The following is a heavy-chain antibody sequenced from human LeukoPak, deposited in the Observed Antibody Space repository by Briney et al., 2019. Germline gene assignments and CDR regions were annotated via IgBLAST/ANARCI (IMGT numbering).Heavy chain of an antibody. V-gene: IGHV3-53*01. CDR1: GFTVSSNY. J-gene: IGHJ3*02. CDR2: IYSGGST. CDR3: ARCLSDAFDI. Sequence: GGSLRLSCAASGFTVSSNYMSWVRQAPGKGLEWVSVIYSGGSTNYADSVKGRFTISRDNSKNTLYLQMNSLRAEDTAVYYCARCLSDAFDIWGQGTMVTVSS. D-gene: IGHD3-16*01.